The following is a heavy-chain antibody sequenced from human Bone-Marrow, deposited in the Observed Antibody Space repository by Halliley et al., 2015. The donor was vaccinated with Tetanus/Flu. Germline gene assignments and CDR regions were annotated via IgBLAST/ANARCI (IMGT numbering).Heavy chain of an antibody. V-gene: IGHV5-51*01. J-gene: IGHJ4*02. D-gene: IGHD4-4*01. CDR2: IFPGDFDA. Sequence: WVGIIFPGDFDAKSRPSFQGQVTISAAKSINIAYLQWSSLRASDTAMYYCATFEYSSSDFDYWGQGTPVTVSS. CDR3: ATFEYSSSDFDY.